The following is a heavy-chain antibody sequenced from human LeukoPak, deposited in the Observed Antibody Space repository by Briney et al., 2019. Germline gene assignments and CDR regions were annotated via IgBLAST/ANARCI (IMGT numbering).Heavy chain of an antibody. Sequence: ASVKVSCKASGYTFTGYYMHWVRQAPGQGLEWMGWINPNSGGTNYAQKFQGRVTMTSDTSISTAYMELASLRFEDTAVYLCGRSGGYGLGGYLSFWGQGTLVTVSS. CDR3: GRSGGYGLGGYLSF. J-gene: IGHJ4*02. V-gene: IGHV1-2*02. CDR2: INPNSGGT. CDR1: GYTFTGYY. D-gene: IGHD3-10*01.